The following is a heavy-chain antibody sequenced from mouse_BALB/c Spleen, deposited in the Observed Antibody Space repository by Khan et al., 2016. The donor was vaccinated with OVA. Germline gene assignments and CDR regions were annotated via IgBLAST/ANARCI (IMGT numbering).Heavy chain of an antibody. CDR2: IDPFNGGT. CDR1: GYSFTSDY. CDR3: ARHGYVAWFAY. D-gene: IGHD2-2*01. Sequence: VQLKESGPELMKPGASVKISCKASGYSFTSDYIHWVKQSHGKSLEWIGYIDPFNGGTSYNPKFKGKATLTVDKSSSTAYMHLSSLTSDDSAVYYCARHGYVAWFAYWGQGTLVTVSA. V-gene: IGHV1S135*01. J-gene: IGHJ3*01.